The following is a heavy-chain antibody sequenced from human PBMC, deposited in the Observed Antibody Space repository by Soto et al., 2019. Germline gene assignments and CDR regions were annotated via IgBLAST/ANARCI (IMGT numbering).Heavy chain of an antibody. CDR3: ARGGYSYGYAGFDY. V-gene: IGHV4-59*01. D-gene: IGHD5-18*01. Sequence: SETLSLTCTVSGGSISSYYWSWIRQPPGKGLEWIGYIYYSGSTNYNPSLKSRVTISVDTSKNQFSLKLSSVTAADTAVYYCARGGYSYGYAGFDYCGQATLVTVSS. CDR1: GGSISSYY. J-gene: IGHJ4*02. CDR2: IYYSGST.